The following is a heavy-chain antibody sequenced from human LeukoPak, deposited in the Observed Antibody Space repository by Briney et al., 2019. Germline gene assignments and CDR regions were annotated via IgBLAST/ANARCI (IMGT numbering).Heavy chain of an antibody. CDR3: TRLGYGSGSYPAY. CDR1: GFTFSGSA. D-gene: IGHD3-10*01. J-gene: IGHJ4*02. CDR2: IRSKANSYAT. V-gene: IGHV3-73*01. Sequence: GGPLRLSCAASGFTFSGSAMHWVRQASGKGLEWVGRIRSKANSYATAYAASVKGRFTISRDDSKNTAYLQMNSLKTEDTAVYYCTRLGYGSGSYPAYWGQGTPVTVSS.